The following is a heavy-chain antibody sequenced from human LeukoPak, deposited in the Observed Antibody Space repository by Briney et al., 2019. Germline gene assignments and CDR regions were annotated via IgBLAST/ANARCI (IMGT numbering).Heavy chain of an antibody. Sequence: GGSLRLSCAASGFTFSSYIMDWVRQAPGKGLEGVSSISSSSSYIYYADSVKGRFTISRDNAKNSLYLKMNSLRAEDTAVYYCARSATVGAKANYYGMDVWGQGNTVTVSS. CDR1: GFTFSSYI. J-gene: IGHJ6*02. D-gene: IGHD1-26*01. CDR2: ISSSSSYI. V-gene: IGHV3-21*01. CDR3: ARSATVGAKANYYGMDV.